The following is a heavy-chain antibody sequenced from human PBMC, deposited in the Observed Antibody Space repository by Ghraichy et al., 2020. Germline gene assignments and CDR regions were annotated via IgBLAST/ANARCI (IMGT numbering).Heavy chain of an antibody. V-gene: IGHV1-69*13. D-gene: IGHD2-2*01. CDR2: IIPIFGTA. CDR3: ARADGIVVVPAASFDY. J-gene: IGHJ4*02. CDR1: GGTFSSYA. Sequence: SVKVSCKASGGTFSSYAISWVRQAPGQGLEWMGGIIPIFGTANYAQKFQGRVTITADESTSTAYMELSSLRSEDTAVYYCARADGIVVVPAASFDYWGQGTLVTVSS.